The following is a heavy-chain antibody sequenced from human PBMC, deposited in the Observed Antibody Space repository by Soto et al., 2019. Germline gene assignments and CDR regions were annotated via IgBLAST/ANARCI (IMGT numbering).Heavy chain of an antibody. J-gene: IGHJ5*02. CDR3: ARTYYYGSGTYPRFDP. Sequence: ESGGGLVQPGGSLRLSCAASGFTFNDYAMSWVRQAPGKGLEWVSLISRTGDNTYFADSVKGRFTISRDNSKNTLYLQMNSLRAEDTAVYYCARTYYYGSGTYPRFDPWGQGTLVTVSS. D-gene: IGHD3-10*01. V-gene: IGHV3-23*01. CDR2: ISRTGDNT. CDR1: GFTFNDYA.